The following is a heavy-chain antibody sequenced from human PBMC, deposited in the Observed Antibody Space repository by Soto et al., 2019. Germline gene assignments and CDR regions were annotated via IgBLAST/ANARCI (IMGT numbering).Heavy chain of an antibody. J-gene: IGHJ6*02. Sequence: GLDLEWLALIYWNDDKRYSPSLKSRLTITKDTSKNQVVLTMTNMDPVDTATYYCAHRPGYSSSWYDYYYYYGMDVWGQGTTVTVSS. CDR3: AHRPGYSSSWYDYYYYYGMDV. D-gene: IGHD6-13*01. V-gene: IGHV2-5*01. CDR2: IYWNDDK.